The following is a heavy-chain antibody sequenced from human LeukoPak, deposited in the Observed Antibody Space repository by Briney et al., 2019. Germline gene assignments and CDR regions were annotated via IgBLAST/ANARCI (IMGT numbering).Heavy chain of an antibody. V-gene: IGHV1-3*01. CDR2: INAGNGNT. D-gene: IGHD5-24*01. CDR1: GYTFTSYA. CDR3: ARDSPREMATIEP. Sequence: ASVKVSCKASGYTFTSYAMHWVRQAPGQRLEWMGWINAGNGNTKYSQKFQGRVTIARDTSASTAYMELSSLRSEDTAVYYCARDSPREMATIEPWGQGTLVTVSS. J-gene: IGHJ5*02.